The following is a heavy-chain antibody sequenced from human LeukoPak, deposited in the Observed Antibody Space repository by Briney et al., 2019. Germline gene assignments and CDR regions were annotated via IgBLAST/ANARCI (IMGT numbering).Heavy chain of an antibody. V-gene: IGHV3-7*01. Sequence: GGSLRLSCVASGFTFSSYWMTWVRQAPGKGLEWLANIKEGGSIQYYLDSVRGRFTIPRDNAKTSVYLQLNSLRADDTAVYYCARDVWTGVAVSDYWGQGTLVTVSS. CDR3: ARDVWTGVAVSDY. CDR1: GFTFSSYW. J-gene: IGHJ4*02. D-gene: IGHD6-19*01. CDR2: IKEGGSIQ.